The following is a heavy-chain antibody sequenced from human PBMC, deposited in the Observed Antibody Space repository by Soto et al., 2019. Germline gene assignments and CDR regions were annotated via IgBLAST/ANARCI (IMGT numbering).Heavy chain of an antibody. D-gene: IGHD3-16*01. CDR1: GFMFDSDA. Sequence: EVQLVESGGGLVQPGGSLRLSCVASGFMFDSDAMNWVRQAPGKGLEWVSYISPGGDRVYYAESLKGLITISRDNARNALSLQMNVLSAEDTAVYYCTRRADSAGGGVDFWGQGSLVTVSS. J-gene: IGHJ4*02. V-gene: IGHV3-48*03. CDR2: ISPGGDRV. CDR3: TRRADSAGGGVDF.